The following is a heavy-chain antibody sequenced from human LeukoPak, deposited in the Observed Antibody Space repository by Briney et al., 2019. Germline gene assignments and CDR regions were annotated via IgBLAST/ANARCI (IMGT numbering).Heavy chain of an antibody. Sequence: ASVKVSCKASGGTFSSYAISWVRQAPGQGLEWMGGIIPIFGTANYAQKFQGRVTITADESTSTAYMELSSLRSEDTAVYYCARTPTIFGVVSPPRGYYFDYWGQGTLVTVSP. V-gene: IGHV1-69*13. CDR3: ARTPTIFGVVSPPRGYYFDY. J-gene: IGHJ4*02. CDR1: GGTFSSYA. D-gene: IGHD3-3*01. CDR2: IIPIFGTA.